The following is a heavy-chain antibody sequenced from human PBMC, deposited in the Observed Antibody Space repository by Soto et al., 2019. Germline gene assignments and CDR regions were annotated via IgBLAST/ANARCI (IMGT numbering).Heavy chain of an antibody. D-gene: IGHD3-22*01. CDR1: GFSSNDYA. Sequence: PGGSLRLSCATYGFSSNDYAMYWVRQAPGQGLEWVAIISSDGHHQFYLDNLRGRFTVSRDNSKNTLYLQMNSLRPEDTAVYYCSRGTYYPQSSGLHADYWGPGTVVTVSS. V-gene: IGHV3-30*03. J-gene: IGHJ4*02. CDR3: SRGTYYPQSSGLHADY. CDR2: ISSDGHHQ.